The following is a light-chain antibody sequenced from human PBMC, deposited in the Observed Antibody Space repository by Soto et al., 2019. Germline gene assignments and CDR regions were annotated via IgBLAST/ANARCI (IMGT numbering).Light chain of an antibody. V-gene: IGKV1-5*01. J-gene: IGKJ1*01. Sequence: DFQMTHSPSTLSASLPHSVTINCRASESISTSLAWYQQKPGKAPKLLIYDASTLEAGVPSRFRGSGSGTEFTFTISRLQPEDFATYYCQQYEIRRTFGQGTQVDIK. CDR2: DAS. CDR3: QQYEIRRT. CDR1: ESISTS.